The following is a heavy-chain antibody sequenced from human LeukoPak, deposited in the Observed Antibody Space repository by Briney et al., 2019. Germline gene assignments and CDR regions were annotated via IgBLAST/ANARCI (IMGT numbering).Heavy chain of an antibody. CDR1: GGSISNGY. CDR3: ARGNDWFYY. D-gene: IGHD2-8*01. Sequence: SETLSLTCTVSGGSISNGYWSWIRQPPGEGLEWIGYIYYSGSTNYNPSLKSRVTMSVDTSKNQFSLKLTSVTAADTAVYYYARGNDWFYYWGQGTLVTVSS. J-gene: IGHJ5*01. V-gene: IGHV4-59*08. CDR2: IYYSGST.